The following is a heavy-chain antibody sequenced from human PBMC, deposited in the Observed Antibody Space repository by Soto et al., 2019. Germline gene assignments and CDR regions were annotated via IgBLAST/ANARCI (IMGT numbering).Heavy chain of an antibody. D-gene: IGHD6-19*01. CDR2: ISYDGSNK. V-gene: IGHV3-30*18. CDR1: GFTFSSYG. Sequence: QVQLVESGGGVVQPGRSLRLSCAASGFTFSSYGMHWVRQAPGKGLEWVAVISYDGSNKYYADSVKGRFTISRDNSKNTLYLQMNSLRAEDTAVYYCAKDRVQRLVQSLVWCDSWGQGTLVTVSS. CDR3: AKDRVQRLVQSLVWCDS. J-gene: IGHJ5*01.